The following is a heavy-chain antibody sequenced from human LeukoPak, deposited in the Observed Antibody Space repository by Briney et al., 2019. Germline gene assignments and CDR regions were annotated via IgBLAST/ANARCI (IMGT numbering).Heavy chain of an antibody. CDR1: GGSISSNNW. CDR3: ARDSGRGYSFNYGY. Sequence: SETLSLTCAVSGGSISSNNWWSWVRQPPEKGLEWIGEVYHSGSTNYNPSLKSRVTISADMSKNQFSLRLSSVTAADTAVYYCARDSGRGYSFNYGYWGQGTLVTVSS. V-gene: IGHV4-4*02. J-gene: IGHJ4*02. CDR2: VYHSGST. D-gene: IGHD5-18*01.